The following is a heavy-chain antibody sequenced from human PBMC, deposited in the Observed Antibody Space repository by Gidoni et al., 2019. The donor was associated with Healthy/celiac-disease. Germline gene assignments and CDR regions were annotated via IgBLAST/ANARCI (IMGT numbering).Heavy chain of an antibody. Sequence: QVQLVQSGAEVKKPGSSVKVSCKASGGTFSSYAISWVRQAPGQGLEWMGRIIPILGIANYAQKFQGRVTITADKSTSTAYMELSSLRSEDTAVYYCARDPFHSSGWYWFDPWGQGTLVTVSS. CDR1: GGTFSSYA. D-gene: IGHD6-19*01. J-gene: IGHJ5*02. CDR2: IIPILGIA. V-gene: IGHV1-69*09. CDR3: ARDPFHSSGWYWFDP.